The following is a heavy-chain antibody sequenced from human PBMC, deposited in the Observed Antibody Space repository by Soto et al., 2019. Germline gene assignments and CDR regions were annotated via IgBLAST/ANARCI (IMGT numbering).Heavy chain of an antibody. J-gene: IGHJ4*02. CDR1: GYSFTAYT. D-gene: IGHD5-12*01. CDR3: ARVSFETSGFADY. Sequence: QVQFVQSGAEVKKPGASVKVSCKASGYSFTAYTIHWVRQAPGQSLEWMGWTNAANGATKYSEKFQGRVTITRDTSARTAYMDLSSLSSKDTAVYFCARVSFETSGFADYWGQGTLVTVSS. CDR2: TNAANGAT. V-gene: IGHV1-3*01.